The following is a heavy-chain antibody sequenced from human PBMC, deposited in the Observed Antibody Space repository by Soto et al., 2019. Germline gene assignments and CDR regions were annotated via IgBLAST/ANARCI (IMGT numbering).Heavy chain of an antibody. CDR1: GYTLTELS. J-gene: IGHJ4*02. D-gene: IGHD3-22*01. CDR2: FDPEDGET. Sequence: ASVKFSCKVSGYTLTELSMHWVRQAPGKGLEWMGGFDPEDGETIYAQKFQGRVTMTEDTSTDTAYMELSSLRSEDTAVYYCATDPGYDSSGYYYYWGQGTLVTVSS. CDR3: ATDPGYDSSGYYYY. V-gene: IGHV1-24*01.